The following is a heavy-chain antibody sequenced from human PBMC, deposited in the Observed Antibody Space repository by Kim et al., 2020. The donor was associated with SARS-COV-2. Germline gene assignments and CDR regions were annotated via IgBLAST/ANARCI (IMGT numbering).Heavy chain of an antibody. Sequence: GDTKNSQEFRGRVTNTRDTTASTAYMELSSLRSEDTAVYFCARGSGWAFDYWGQGTLVTVAS. V-gene: IGHV1-3*01. J-gene: IGHJ4*02. D-gene: IGHD6-19*01. CDR2: GDT. CDR3: ARGSGWAFDY.